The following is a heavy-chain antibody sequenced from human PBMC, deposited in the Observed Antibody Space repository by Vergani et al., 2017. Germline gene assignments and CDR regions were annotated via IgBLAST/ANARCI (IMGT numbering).Heavy chain of an antibody. D-gene: IGHD2-8*01. V-gene: IGHV3-30*02. Sequence: QVQLVESGGGVVQPGGSLRLSCAASEFIFSNYGMHWVRQAPGKGLEWVAFIRYDGIKEYYADSVKGRFTISRDNSKNTLYLQMNNLRAADTAVYYCARSGYCAHGVCYMTYYYYMDVWGKGTAVTVSS. J-gene: IGHJ6*03. CDR3: ARSGYCAHGVCYMTYYYYMDV. CDR2: IRYDGIKE. CDR1: EFIFSNYG.